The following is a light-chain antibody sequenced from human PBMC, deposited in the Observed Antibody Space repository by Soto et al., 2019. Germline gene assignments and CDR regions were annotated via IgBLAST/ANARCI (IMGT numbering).Light chain of an antibody. CDR2: STD. CDR1: SSNIGNNA. CDR3: ATWDVTLNIWV. Sequence: QSVLTQPPSVSEAPRQRVTISCSGSSSNIGNNAVNWFQQLPGKAPKLLIYSTDLRPSGVPDRFSGSKSGTSASLAISGLQSEDEADYYCATWDVTLNIWVFGGGTKLTVL. J-gene: IGLJ3*02. V-gene: IGLV1-36*01.